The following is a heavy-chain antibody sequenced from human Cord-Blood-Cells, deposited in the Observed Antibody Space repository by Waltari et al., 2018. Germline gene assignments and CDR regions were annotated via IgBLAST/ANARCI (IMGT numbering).Heavy chain of an antibody. V-gene: IGHV4-39*01. CDR3: ARQYELGAFDI. CDR2: IYYSGST. D-gene: IGHD7-27*01. CDR1: GGSISSSSSY. Sequence: QLQLQESGPGLVKPSETLTLPCTVPGGSISSSSSYWGWIRQPPGKGLVWIGSIYYSGSTYYNPSLNSRVTISVDTSKNQFSLKLSSVTAADTAVYYCARQYELGAFDIWGQGTMVTVSS. J-gene: IGHJ3*02.